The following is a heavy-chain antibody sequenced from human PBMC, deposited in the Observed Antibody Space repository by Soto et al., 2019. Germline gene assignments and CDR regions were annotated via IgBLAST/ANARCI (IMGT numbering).Heavy chain of an antibody. V-gene: IGHV5-51*01. CDR3: ARHSYAVAEDYYYGMDV. CDR2: IYPGDSDT. Sequence: GESLKISCNGSGYSFTSYWIGWVRQMPGKGLEWMGIIYPGDSDTRYSPSFQGQVTISADKSISTAYLQWSSLKASDTAMYYCARHSYAVAEDYYYGMDVWVQGTTVTVSS. D-gene: IGHD6-19*01. CDR1: GYSFTSYW. J-gene: IGHJ6*02.